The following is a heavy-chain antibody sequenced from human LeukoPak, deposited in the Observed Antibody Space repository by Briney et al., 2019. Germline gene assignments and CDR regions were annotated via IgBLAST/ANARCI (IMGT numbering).Heavy chain of an antibody. CDR1: GFTFSSYW. CDR3: ARRDYDFWSGRADF. D-gene: IGHD3-3*01. V-gene: IGHV3-74*01. J-gene: IGHJ4*02. CDR2: TSDDGRST. Sequence: GGSLRLSCAASGFTFSSYWIHWVRQAPGKGLVWVSRTSDDGRSTNYADSVKGRFTISRDNAKNTLYMQMYNLTVEDTVLYYCARRDYDFWSGRADFWGRGTLVTVSS.